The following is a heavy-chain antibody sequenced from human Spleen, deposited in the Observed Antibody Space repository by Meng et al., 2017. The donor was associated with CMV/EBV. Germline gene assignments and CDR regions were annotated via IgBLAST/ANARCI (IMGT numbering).Heavy chain of an antibody. J-gene: IGHJ5*02. Sequence: SVKVSCKASGGTFSSYTISWVRQAPGQGLEWMGRIIPILGIANYAQKFQGRVTLTRDTSTSTVYMEVSSLRSEDTAVYYCVRGDDWFDPWGQGTLVTVSS. CDR3: VRGDDWFDP. V-gene: IGHV1-69*02. CDR2: IIPILGIA. CDR1: GGTFSSYT.